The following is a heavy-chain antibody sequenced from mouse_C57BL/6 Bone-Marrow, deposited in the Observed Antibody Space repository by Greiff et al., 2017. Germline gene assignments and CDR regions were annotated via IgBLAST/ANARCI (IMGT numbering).Heavy chain of an antibody. D-gene: IGHD1-1*01. J-gene: IGHJ2*01. CDR1: GYTFTSYW. Sequence: QVHVKQPGAELVKPGASVKLSCKASGYTFTSYWMQWVKQRPGQGLEWIGGIDPSDSCTKYNQKFKGKATLTVDTSSSTAYMQLSSLTSEASAVYYCASCLYYCSLDYWGQGTPLTVSS. V-gene: IGHV1-50*01. CDR2: IDPSDSCT. CDR3: ASCLYYCSLDY.